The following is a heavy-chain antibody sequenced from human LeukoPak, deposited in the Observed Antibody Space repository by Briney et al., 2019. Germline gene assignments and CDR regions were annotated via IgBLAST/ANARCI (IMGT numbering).Heavy chain of an antibody. Sequence: GGSLRLSCAASGFTFSSYVMSWVRQAPGKGLEWVSVISGSGTNTYYVDSVMGRFTISRDNSKSTLYLQVDGLRVDDTAVYYCAIGPRQKRGLSTYWGQGTLVTVSS. CDR2: ISGSGTNT. V-gene: IGHV3-23*01. J-gene: IGHJ4*02. CDR1: GFTFSSYV. CDR3: AIGPRQKRGLSTY. D-gene: IGHD3/OR15-3a*01.